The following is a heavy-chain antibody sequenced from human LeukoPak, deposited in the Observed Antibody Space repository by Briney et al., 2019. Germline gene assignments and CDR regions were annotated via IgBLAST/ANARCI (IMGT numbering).Heavy chain of an antibody. Sequence: ASVKVSCKASGYTFTSYYMHWVRQAPGQGLEWMGIINPSGGSTSYAQKFQGRVTMTRDTSSSTVYMELSSLRSEDTAVYYCAKGGYCSGGSCYPPGDWGQGTLVTVSS. CDR2: INPSGGST. CDR3: AKGGYCSGGSCYPPGD. J-gene: IGHJ4*02. D-gene: IGHD2-15*01. V-gene: IGHV1-46*01. CDR1: GYTFTSYY.